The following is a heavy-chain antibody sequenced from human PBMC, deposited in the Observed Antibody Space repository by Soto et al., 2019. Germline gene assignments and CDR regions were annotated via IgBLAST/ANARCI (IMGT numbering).Heavy chain of an antibody. CDR1: GGSFSGYY. D-gene: IGHD6-19*01. V-gene: IGHV4-34*01. CDR2: IHHSGST. CDR3: ERASYSSHDY. J-gene: IGHJ4*02. Sequence: QVQLQQWGAGLLKPSETLSLTCAVYGGSFSGYYWSWIRQPPGKGLEWIGEIHHSGSTNYNPSLKSRVTISVDTSKTQFSLKLSSVTAADTAVYYCERASYSSHDYWGQGTLVTVSS.